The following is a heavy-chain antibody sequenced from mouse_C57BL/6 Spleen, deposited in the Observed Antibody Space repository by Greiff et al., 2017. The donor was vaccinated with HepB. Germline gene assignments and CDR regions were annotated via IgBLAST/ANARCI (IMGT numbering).Heavy chain of an antibody. CDR1: GYTFTSYW. CDR2: IDPSDSYT. CDR3: ARRATVVENFDY. D-gene: IGHD1-1*01. Sequence: QVQLQQPGAELVKPGASVKLSCKASGYTFTSYWMQWVKQRPGQGLEGIGEIDPSDSYTNYNQKFKGQATLTVDTSSSTAYMKLSSLTSEDSAVYYCARRATVVENFDYWGQGTTLTVSS. J-gene: IGHJ2*01. V-gene: IGHV1-50*01.